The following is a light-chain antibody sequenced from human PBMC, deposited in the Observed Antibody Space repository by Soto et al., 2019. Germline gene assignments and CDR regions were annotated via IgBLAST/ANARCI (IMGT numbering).Light chain of an antibody. CDR1: QDIRND. CDR2: AAT. CDR3: LQHNVYPLT. Sequence: DIQMTQAPSSLSASVGDTVTITCRASQDIRNDLGWYQQKPGMAPKRLIYAATNLQRGVPSTFIGSGSGSTFTLTIAGLQSEDFATYYCLQHNVYPLTFGGGTKVEIK. V-gene: IGKV1-17*01. J-gene: IGKJ4*01.